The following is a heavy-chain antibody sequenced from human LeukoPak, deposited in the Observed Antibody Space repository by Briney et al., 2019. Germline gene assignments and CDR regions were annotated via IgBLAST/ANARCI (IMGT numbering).Heavy chain of an antibody. D-gene: IGHD6-19*01. CDR2: ISYDGSNK. Sequence: GGSLRLSCAASGFTFSSYGMHWVRQAPGKGLEWEAVISYDGSNKYYADSVKGRFTISRDNSKNTLYLQMNSLRAEDTAVYYCAKDALRIAVATDAFDIWGQGTMVTVSS. CDR3: AKDALRIAVATDAFDI. CDR1: GFTFSSYG. J-gene: IGHJ3*02. V-gene: IGHV3-30*18.